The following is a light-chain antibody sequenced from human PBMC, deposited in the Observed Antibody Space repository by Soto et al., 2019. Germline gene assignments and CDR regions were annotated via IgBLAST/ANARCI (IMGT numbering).Light chain of an antibody. CDR3: QQYYSTPRT. V-gene: IGKV4-1*01. CDR2: WAS. J-gene: IGKJ2*01. Sequence: DIVLTQSPDSLAVSLGERATINCKSSQSILHSSNNKNYLAWYQQKPGQPPKLLIYWASTRESGVPDRFSGRGSGTDFTLTISSLQAEDVAVYYCQQYYSTPRTFGQGTKLEIK. CDR1: QSILHSSNNKNY.